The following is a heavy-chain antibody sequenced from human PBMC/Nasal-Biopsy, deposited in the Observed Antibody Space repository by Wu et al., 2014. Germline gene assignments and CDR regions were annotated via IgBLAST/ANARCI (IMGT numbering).Heavy chain of an antibody. J-gene: IGHJ4*02. CDR3: ARGLETEVAGIYHFDN. Sequence: TLSLTCTVSGGSINEQYWSWVRQPPGKGLEWLGSIHTSGSTTYKSSLKSRVTISRDTSKNQVSLKLSSVTAADTAVYYCARGLETEVAGIYHFDNWGQGTLVTVSS. V-gene: IGHV4-59*11. D-gene: IGHD6-19*01. CDR2: IHTSGST. CDR1: GGSINEQY.